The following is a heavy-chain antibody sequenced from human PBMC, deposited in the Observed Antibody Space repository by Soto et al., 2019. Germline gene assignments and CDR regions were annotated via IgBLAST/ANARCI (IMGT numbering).Heavy chain of an antibody. V-gene: IGHV3-74*01. J-gene: IGHJ3*02. D-gene: IGHD2-15*01. CDR3: ARDGIAASQAVFDI. CDR1: GFTFSSYW. CDR2: INSDGSRT. Sequence: GGSLRLSCAASGFTFSSYWMHWVRQAPGKGLVWVSRINSDGSRTRYADSVKGRFTISTDNAKNTLFLQMNSLRAEDTAVYYCARDGIAASQAVFDIWGQGTMVTVSS.